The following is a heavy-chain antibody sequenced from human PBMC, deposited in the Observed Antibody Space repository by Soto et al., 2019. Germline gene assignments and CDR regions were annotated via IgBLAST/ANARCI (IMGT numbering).Heavy chain of an antibody. CDR1: GDSISRGGYY. J-gene: IGHJ5*01. V-gene: IGHV4-31*03. CDR2: IYHSGST. CDR3: VLDGAGGYGLGWFDP. D-gene: IGHD5-12*01. Sequence: QVQLQESGPGLVKPSQTLSLTCTVSGDSISRGGYYYNWIRQLPGKGLEWIGYIYHSGSTNYNPSIKRRVTISVYTSKNQLSLELRSVTAADTAVYYCVLDGAGGYGLGWFDPWGQGTLVTVSS.